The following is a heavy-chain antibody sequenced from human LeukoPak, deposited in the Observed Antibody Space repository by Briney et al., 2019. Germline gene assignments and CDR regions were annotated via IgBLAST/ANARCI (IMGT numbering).Heavy chain of an antibody. V-gene: IGHV4-61*02. J-gene: IGHJ4*02. D-gene: IGHD2-21*01. CDR1: GGSISSGSYY. CDR3: ARTNCGGDCSLDY. Sequence: SQTLSLTCTVSGGSISSGSYYWSWIRQPAGKGLEWIVRIYTSGSTNYNPSLKSRVTISVDTSKNQFSLKLSSVTAADTAVYYCARTNCGGDCSLDYWGQGTLVTVSS. CDR2: IYTSGST.